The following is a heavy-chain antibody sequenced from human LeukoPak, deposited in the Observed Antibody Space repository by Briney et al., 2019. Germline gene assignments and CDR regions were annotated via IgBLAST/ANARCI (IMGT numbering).Heavy chain of an antibody. CDR3: AKAMGLRGYYFDY. D-gene: IGHD4-17*01. CDR1: GFTFSSYA. Sequence: PGGSLRLSCAASGFTFSSYAMSWVRQAPGKGLGWVSAISGSGGSTYYADSVKGRFTISRDNSKNTLYLQMNSLRAEDTAVYYCAKAMGLRGYYFDYWGQGTLVTVSS. V-gene: IGHV3-23*01. J-gene: IGHJ4*02. CDR2: ISGSGGST.